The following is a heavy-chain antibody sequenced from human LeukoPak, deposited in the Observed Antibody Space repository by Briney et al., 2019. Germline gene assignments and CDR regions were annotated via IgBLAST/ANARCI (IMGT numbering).Heavy chain of an antibody. Sequence: PGRSLRLSCAASGFTFSSYGMHWVRQAPGKGLEGVAVIWYDGSNKYYADSVKGRFTISRDNSKNTLYLQMNSLRAEDTAVYYCAKERYSSSWYSYYYYYMDVWGKGTTVTVSS. V-gene: IGHV3-33*06. CDR3: AKERYSSSWYSYYYYYMDV. J-gene: IGHJ6*03. CDR2: IWYDGSNK. CDR1: GFTFSSYG. D-gene: IGHD6-13*01.